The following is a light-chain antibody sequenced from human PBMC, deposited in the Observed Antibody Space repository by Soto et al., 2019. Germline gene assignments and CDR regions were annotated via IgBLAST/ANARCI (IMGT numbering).Light chain of an antibody. Sequence: QSALTQPASVSGSPGQSITIACSGTSSDICAYKYVSWFQQHPGKAPKLIIYEVSIRPSGVSNRFSGSKSGNTASLTISGLQAEDEADYYCTSYTTSSTLVVFGGGTHLTVL. V-gene: IGLV2-14*03. J-gene: IGLJ7*01. CDR3: TSYTTSSTLVV. CDR1: SSDICAYKY. CDR2: EVS.